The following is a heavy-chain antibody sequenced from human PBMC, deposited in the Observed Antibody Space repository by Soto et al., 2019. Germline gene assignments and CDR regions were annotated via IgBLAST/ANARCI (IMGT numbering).Heavy chain of an antibody. CDR1: GGTFSSYT. CDR3: AAGTTVTTGGFPP. D-gene: IGHD4-17*01. J-gene: IGHJ5*02. Sequence: QVQLVQSGAEVKKPGSSVKVSCKASGGTFSSYTISWVRQAPGQGLEWMGRIIPILGIANYAQKFQGRVTITADKSTRKAYMGLSSLRTEDTAVYYCAAGTTVTTGGFPPWGQGTLVTVSS. CDR2: IIPILGIA. V-gene: IGHV1-69*02.